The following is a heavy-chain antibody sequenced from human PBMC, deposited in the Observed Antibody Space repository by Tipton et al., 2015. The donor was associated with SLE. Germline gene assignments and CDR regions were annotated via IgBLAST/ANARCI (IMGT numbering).Heavy chain of an antibody. V-gene: IGHV4-30-2*02. CDR1: GGSISSGRYS. CDR2: IYHSGST. D-gene: IGHD2-15*01. J-gene: IGHJ5*02. CDR3: ASSRGWVVASLHP. Sequence: TLSLTCAVSGGSISSGRYSWNWIRQPPGKGLEWIGYIYHSGSTYYNPSLKSRVTISVDRSKNQFSLKLSSVTAADTAVYYCASSRGWVVASLHPWGQGTLVTVSS.